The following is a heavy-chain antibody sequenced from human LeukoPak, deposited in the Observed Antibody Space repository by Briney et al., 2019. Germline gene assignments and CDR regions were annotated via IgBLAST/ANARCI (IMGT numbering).Heavy chain of an antibody. CDR1: GFTFSSYG. D-gene: IGHD6-19*01. J-gene: IGHJ3*02. CDR3: AKIVPAVAGTGAFDI. Sequence: GGSLRLSCAASGFTFSSYGMHWVRQAPGKGLEWVAFIRFDGSDKYYTDSVKGRFTISRDNSKSTLYLQMNSLRAEDTAVYYCAKIVPAVAGTGAFDIWGQGTMVTVSS. V-gene: IGHV3-30*02. CDR2: IRFDGSDK.